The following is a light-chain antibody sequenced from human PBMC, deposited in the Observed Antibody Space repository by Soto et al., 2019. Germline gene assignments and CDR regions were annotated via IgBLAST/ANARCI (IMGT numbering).Light chain of an antibody. J-gene: IGKJ3*01. Sequence: EIVLTQSPGTLSLSPGERATLSCRASETINNNLLAWYQQKPGQAPRLLFYGASTRATGIPDRFSGSGSGTDFTLTISRLEPDEFAGYYCQQYVWSPPFTFGPGTKVDI. CDR3: QQYVWSPPFT. V-gene: IGKV3-20*01. CDR1: ETINNNL. CDR2: GAS.